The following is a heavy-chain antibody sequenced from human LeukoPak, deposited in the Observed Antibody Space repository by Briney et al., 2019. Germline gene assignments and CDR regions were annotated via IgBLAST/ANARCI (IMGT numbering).Heavy chain of an antibody. CDR2: ISGGSSTI. J-gene: IGHJ4*02. CDR3: ARVGSTQWLDY. CDR1: GFTLSSYS. Sequence: PGGSLRLSCAASGFTLSSYSMNWVRQAPGKGLEWVSYISGGSSTIYNADSVEGRFTISRDNAKNLLYLLMDTLRAEDTAVYYCARVGSTQWLDYWGQGTLVTVSS. D-gene: IGHD6-19*01. V-gene: IGHV3-48*01.